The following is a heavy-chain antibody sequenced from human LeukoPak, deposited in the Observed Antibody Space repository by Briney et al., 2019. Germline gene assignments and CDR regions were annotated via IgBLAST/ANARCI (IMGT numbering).Heavy chain of an antibody. V-gene: IGHV4-59*01. CDR1: GGSIRSYY. Sequence: SETLSLTCTVSGGSIRSYYWSWIRQRPGKGLEWIGYNYSSGTTNYNPSLKSRVTISVDTSKNQFSLRLSSVTAADTAVYYCAGQRGYSGYVHFDYWGQGTLVTVSS. CDR2: NYSSGTT. D-gene: IGHD5-12*01. J-gene: IGHJ4*02. CDR3: AGQRGYSGYVHFDY.